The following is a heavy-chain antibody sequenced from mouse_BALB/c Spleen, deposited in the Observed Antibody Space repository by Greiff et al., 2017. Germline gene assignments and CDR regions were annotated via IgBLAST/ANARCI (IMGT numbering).Heavy chain of an antibody. J-gene: IGHJ2*01. CDR1: GFSLTSYG. V-gene: IGHV2-9*02. CDR3: ARDPQRGFDY. Sequence: QVQLKQSGPGLVAPSQSLSITCTVSGFSLTSYGVHWVRQPPGKGLEWLGVIWAGGSTNYNSALMSRLSISKDNSKSQVFLKMNSLQTDDTAMYYCARDPQRGFDYWGQGTTLTVSS. CDR2: IWAGGST.